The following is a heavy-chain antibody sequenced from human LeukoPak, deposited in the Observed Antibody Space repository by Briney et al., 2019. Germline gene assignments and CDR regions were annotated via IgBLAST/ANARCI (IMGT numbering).Heavy chain of an antibody. CDR3: ARATERVLLWFGKKYYFDY. CDR2: MNPNSGNT. V-gene: IGHV1-8*01. D-gene: IGHD3-10*01. CDR1: GYTFTSYD. J-gene: IGHJ4*02. Sequence: ASVKVSCKASGYTFTSYDINWVRQATGQGLEWMGWMNPNSGNTGYARKFQGRVTMTRNTSISTAYMELSSLRSEDTAVYYCARATERVLLWFGKKYYFDYWGQGTLVTVSS.